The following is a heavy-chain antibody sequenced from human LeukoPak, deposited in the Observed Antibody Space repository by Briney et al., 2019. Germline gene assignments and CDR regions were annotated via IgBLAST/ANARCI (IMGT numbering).Heavy chain of an antibody. V-gene: IGHV3-21*05. D-gene: IGHD1-26*01. CDR2: ISSSSSYI. CDR3: ARDQGSGKLDY. J-gene: IGHJ4*02. CDR1: GFTFSSYS. Sequence: GGSLRLSCAASGFTFSSYSMNWVRQAPGKGLEWVSYISSSSSYIYYADSVKGRFTISRDNAKNSLYLQMNSLRAEDTAVYYCARDQGSGKLDYWGQGTLVTVSS.